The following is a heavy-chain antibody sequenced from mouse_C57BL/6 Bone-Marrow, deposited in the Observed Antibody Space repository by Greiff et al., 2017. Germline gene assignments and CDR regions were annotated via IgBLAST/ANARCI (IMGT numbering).Heavy chain of an antibody. CDR2: ISGGGGNT. Sequence: EVQLVESGGGLVKPGGSLKLSCAASGFTFSSYTMSWVRQTPEKRLEWVATISGGGGNTYYPDSVTGRFTISRDNAKNTLYLQMSSLRAEDTALYYCARPYYYGSSYDYAMDYWGQGTSVTVSS. D-gene: IGHD1-1*01. V-gene: IGHV5-9*01. CDR1: GFTFSSYT. J-gene: IGHJ4*01. CDR3: ARPYYYGSSYDYAMDY.